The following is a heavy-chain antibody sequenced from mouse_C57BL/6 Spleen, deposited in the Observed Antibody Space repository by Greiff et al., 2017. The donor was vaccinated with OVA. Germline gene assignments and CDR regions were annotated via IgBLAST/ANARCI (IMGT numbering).Heavy chain of an antibody. CDR2: ISDGGSYT. CDR1: GFTFSSYA. J-gene: IGHJ1*03. CDR3: ARDYSKEYFDV. Sequence: EVQLVESGGGLVKPGGSLKLSCAASGFTFSSYAMSWVRQTPEKRLEWVATISDGGSYTYYPDNVKGRFTISRDNAKNNLYLQMSHLKSEDTAMYYCARDYSKEYFDVWGTGTTVTVSS. V-gene: IGHV5-4*01. D-gene: IGHD2-5*01.